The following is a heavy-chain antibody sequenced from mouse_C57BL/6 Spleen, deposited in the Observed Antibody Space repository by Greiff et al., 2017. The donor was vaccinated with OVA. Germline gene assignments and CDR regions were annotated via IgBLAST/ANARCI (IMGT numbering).Heavy chain of an antibody. V-gene: IGHV3-6*01. CDR1: GYSITSGYY. J-gene: IGHJ4*01. Sequence: ESGPGLVKPSQSLSLTCSVTGYSITSGYYWNWIRQFPGNKLEWMGYISYDGSNNYNPSLKNRISINRDTSKNQFFLKLNSVTTEDTATYYCASPTVVEGAMDYWGQGTSVTVSS. CDR3: ASPTVVEGAMDY. CDR2: ISYDGSN. D-gene: IGHD1-1*01.